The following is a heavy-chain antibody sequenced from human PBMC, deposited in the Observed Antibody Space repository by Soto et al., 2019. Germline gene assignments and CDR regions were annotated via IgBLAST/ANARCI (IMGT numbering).Heavy chain of an antibody. D-gene: IGHD6-13*01. CDR2: INPSGGST. CDR1: GYTFTSYY. Sequence: ASVKVSCKASGYTFTSYYMHWVRQAPGQGLEWMGIINPSGGSTSYAQKFQGRVTMTRDTSTSTVYMELSSLRSEDTAVYYCAREGGTAAGTLDGMDVWGQGTTVTVSS. V-gene: IGHV1-46*01. CDR3: AREGGTAAGTLDGMDV. J-gene: IGHJ6*02.